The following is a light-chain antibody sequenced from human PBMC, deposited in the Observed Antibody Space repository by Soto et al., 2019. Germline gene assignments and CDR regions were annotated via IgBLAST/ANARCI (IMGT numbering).Light chain of an antibody. CDR1: QSISSW. V-gene: IGKV1-12*01. J-gene: IGKJ5*01. CDR2: AAS. Sequence: DIQMTQSPATLSASVGDRVTITFRASQSISSWLAWYQQKPGKAPKFLIYAASSLQSGVPSRFSGSGSGTDFTLTISSLQPEDFATYYCQQANSFPITFGQGTRLEIK. CDR3: QQANSFPIT.